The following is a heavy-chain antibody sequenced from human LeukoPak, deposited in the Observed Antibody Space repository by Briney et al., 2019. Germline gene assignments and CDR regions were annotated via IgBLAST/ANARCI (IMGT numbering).Heavy chain of an antibody. D-gene: IGHD3-10*01. V-gene: IGHV1-18*01. CDR3: ARDSMVRGAREWFDP. CDR2: ISAYNGNT. CDR1: GYTFTSYG. Sequence: ASVKVSCKASGYTFTSYGISWVRQAPGQGLEWMGWISAYNGNTNYAQELQGRVTMTTDTFTSTAYMELRSLRSDDTAVYYCARDSMVRGAREWFDPWGQGTLVTVSS. J-gene: IGHJ5*02.